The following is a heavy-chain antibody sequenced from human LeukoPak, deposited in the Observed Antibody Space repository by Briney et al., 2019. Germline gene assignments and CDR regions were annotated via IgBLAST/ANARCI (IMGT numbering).Heavy chain of an antibody. CDR2: IWYDGSNI. J-gene: IGHJ4*02. Sequence: PGGSLRLSCAASGISFSSHGMHWVRQAPGKGLEWVAVIWYDGSNIYYADSVKGRFTISRGNSKNTLYLQMNSLRAEDTAVYYCARELERAFDYWGQGTLVTVSS. CDR3: ARELERAFDY. V-gene: IGHV3-33*01. CDR1: GISFSSHG. D-gene: IGHD1-1*01.